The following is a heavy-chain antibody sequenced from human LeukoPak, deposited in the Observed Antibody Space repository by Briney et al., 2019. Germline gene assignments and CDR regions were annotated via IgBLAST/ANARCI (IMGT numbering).Heavy chain of an antibody. Sequence: SVKVSCKAFGGTFSSYAISWVRQAPGQGREWMGRVIPIFGTANYAQKFQGRVTITTDESTSTAYMELSSLRSEDTAVYYCARDYYDTDAFDIWGQGTMVTVSS. CDR1: GGTFSSYA. CDR3: ARDYYDTDAFDI. V-gene: IGHV1-69*05. CDR2: VIPIFGTA. J-gene: IGHJ3*02. D-gene: IGHD3-22*01.